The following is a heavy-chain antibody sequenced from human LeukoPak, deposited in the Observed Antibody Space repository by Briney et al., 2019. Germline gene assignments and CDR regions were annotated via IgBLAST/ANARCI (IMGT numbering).Heavy chain of an antibody. CDR1: GFTVSSTY. CDR3: ARGRGDGFDI. CDR2: IYTGGSA. J-gene: IGHJ3*02. Sequence: GGSLKPSCAAFGFTVSSTYMSWVGQAPGKGLEWVSVIYTGGSAYYADSVKGRFTISRDNSKNTLYLQMNSLRAEDTAVYYCARGRGDGFDIWGQGTMVTVSS. V-gene: IGHV3-53*01.